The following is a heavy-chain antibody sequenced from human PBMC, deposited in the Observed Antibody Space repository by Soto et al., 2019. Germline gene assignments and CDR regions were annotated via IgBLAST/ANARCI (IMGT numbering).Heavy chain of an antibody. Sequence: QVQLVESGGGVVQPGRSLRLSCAASGFTFSSYGMHWVRQAPGKGLEWVAVIWYDGSNKYYADSVKGRFTISRDNSQNTLYLQMNSRRAEDTAVYYCARELSSGWYRDGMDVWGQGTTVTVSS. CDR3: ARELSSGWYRDGMDV. CDR1: GFTFSSYG. V-gene: IGHV3-33*01. CDR2: IWYDGSNK. J-gene: IGHJ6*02. D-gene: IGHD6-19*01.